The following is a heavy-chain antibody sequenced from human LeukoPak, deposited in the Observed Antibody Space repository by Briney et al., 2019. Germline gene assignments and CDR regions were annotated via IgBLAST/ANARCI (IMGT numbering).Heavy chain of an antibody. V-gene: IGHV1-69*05. Sequence: ASVKVSCKASGGTFSSYAISWVRQAPGQGLEWMGGIIPIFGTANYAQKFQGRVTITTDESTSTAYMELSSLRSEDTAVCYCARPRSRVTIAFDIWGQGTMVTVSS. CDR1: GGTFSSYA. D-gene: IGHD4-17*01. CDR2: IIPIFGTA. J-gene: IGHJ3*02. CDR3: ARPRSRVTIAFDI.